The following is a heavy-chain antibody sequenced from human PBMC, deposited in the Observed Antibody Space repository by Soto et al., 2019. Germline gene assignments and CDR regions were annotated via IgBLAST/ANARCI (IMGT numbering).Heavy chain of an antibody. CDR1: GFTFSSYG. CDR2: IWHDGSNK. Sequence: GGSLRLSCAAAGFTFSSYGMHWVRQAPGKWLEWGAVIWHDGSNKYYADSVKGRFTISRDNSKNTLYLEMNSLRAEDTAVYYCARDRTIFGVVPVYYYYMDVRGKGTPVTVSS. D-gene: IGHD3-3*01. CDR3: ARDRTIFGVVPVYYYYMDV. J-gene: IGHJ6*03. V-gene: IGHV3-33*01.